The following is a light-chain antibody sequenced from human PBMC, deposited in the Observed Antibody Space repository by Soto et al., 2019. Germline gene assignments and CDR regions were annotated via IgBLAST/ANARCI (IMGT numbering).Light chain of an antibody. CDR1: SSDVGWYNY. CDR2: EVN. CDR3: SSYAGTPFV. J-gene: IGLJ1*01. V-gene: IGLV2-8*01. Sequence: QSALTQPPSASGSPGQSVTISCTGTSSDVGWYNYVSWYQQHPGKAPKLMIYEVNNRPSGVPDRFSGTKSGNTASLTVSALQAEDEADYYCSSYAGTPFVFGTGTKLTVL.